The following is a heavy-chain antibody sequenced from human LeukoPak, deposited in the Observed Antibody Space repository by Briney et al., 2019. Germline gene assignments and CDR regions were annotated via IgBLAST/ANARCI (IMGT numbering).Heavy chain of an antibody. CDR1: GFTFSNYA. CDR3: AKDYGDYAYYFHY. V-gene: IGHV3-23*01. J-gene: IGHJ4*02. D-gene: IGHD4-17*01. CDR2: ISGSGYST. Sequence: PGGSLRLSCAASGFTFSNYAMNWVRQAPGAGLEWVSVISGSGYSTYYADSVKGRFTISRDNSKNTLYLQTNSLRAEDTAVYYCAKDYGDYAYYFHYWGQGTLVTVSS.